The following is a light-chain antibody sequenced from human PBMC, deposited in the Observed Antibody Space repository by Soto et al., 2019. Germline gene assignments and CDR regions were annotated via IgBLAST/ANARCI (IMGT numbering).Light chain of an antibody. J-gene: IGLJ3*02. Sequence: QSALTQPASVSGSPGQSITVSCTGTSSDVGTYNFVSWYQQYPGKAPKLMIYEVSNRPSGVSNRFSGSKSGNTASLTISGLQAEDEADYYCNSYTASSTLVFGGETKLTVL. CDR2: EVS. V-gene: IGLV2-14*01. CDR3: NSYTASSTLV. CDR1: SSDVGTYNF.